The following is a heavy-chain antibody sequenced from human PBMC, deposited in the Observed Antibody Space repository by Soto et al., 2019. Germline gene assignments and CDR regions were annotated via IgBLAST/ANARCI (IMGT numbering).Heavy chain of an antibody. CDR2: IKSKTEGGTT. Sequence: GKGLEWVGRIKSKTEGGTTDYAAPVKGRFTISRDDSKNTLYLQMNSLKTEDTAVYFCTTSEYYYDRRPISIRGYGTTVPVSS. D-gene: IGHD3-22*01. J-gene: IGHJ6*04. V-gene: IGHV3-15*07. CDR3: TTSEYYYDRRPISI.